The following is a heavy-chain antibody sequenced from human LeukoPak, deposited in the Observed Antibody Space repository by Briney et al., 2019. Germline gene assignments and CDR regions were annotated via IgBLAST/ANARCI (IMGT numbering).Heavy chain of an antibody. V-gene: IGHV3-20*04. D-gene: IGHD5-18*01. CDR3: ARPTNTAMVPYYFDY. CDR2: VNWDGDST. Sequence: PGGSLRLSCAASGFTFDDYGMSWVRQAPGKGLEWVSGVNWDGDSTGYADSVKGRFTISRDNAKNSLYLQMNSLRAEDTALYYCARPTNTAMVPYYFDYWGQGTLVTVP. J-gene: IGHJ4*02. CDR1: GFTFDDYG.